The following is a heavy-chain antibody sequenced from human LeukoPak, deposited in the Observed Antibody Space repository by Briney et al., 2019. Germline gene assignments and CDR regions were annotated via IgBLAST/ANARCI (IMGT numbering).Heavy chain of an antibody. D-gene: IGHD6-13*01. Sequence: PGGSLRLSCAASGLTFDDYGMSWVRQAPGKGLEWVSGINWNGGSTGYADSVKGRFTISRDNAKNSLYLQMNSLRAEDTALYYCARGRSIAAAGTSDYWGQGTLVTVSS. CDR2: INWNGGST. V-gene: IGHV3-20*04. J-gene: IGHJ4*02. CDR1: GLTFDDYG. CDR3: ARGRSIAAAGTSDY.